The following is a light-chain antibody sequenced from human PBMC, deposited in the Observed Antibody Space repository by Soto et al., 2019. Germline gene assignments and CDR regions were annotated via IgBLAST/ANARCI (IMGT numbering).Light chain of an antibody. CDR1: QSVLYSSNNKNY. V-gene: IGKV4-1*01. CDR2: WAS. Sequence: DIVMTQSPDSLAVSLGERATINCKSSQSVLYSSNNKNYLAWYQQQPGQPPKLLIYWASTRESGGPDRFSGSGSGTDFTLTISSLQAEDVAVYYCQQYYSTPPTFGQGTKVDI. J-gene: IGKJ2*01. CDR3: QQYYSTPPT.